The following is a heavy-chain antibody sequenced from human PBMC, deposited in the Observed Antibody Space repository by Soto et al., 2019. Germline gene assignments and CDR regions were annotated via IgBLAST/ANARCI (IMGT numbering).Heavy chain of an antibody. CDR2: IYHSGST. CDR3: ARDQLEGNWFDP. J-gene: IGHJ5*02. D-gene: IGHD1-1*01. Sequence: QLQLQESGSGLVRPSQTLSLTCAVSGGSISSGGYSWNWLRQPPGKGLEWIGYIYHSGSTLYNPSLKRRVTISVDKSKKQGDLKMSSVTAEDTAVYYCARDQLEGNWFDPSGQGTLLTVSS. CDR1: GGSISSGGYS. V-gene: IGHV4-30-2*01.